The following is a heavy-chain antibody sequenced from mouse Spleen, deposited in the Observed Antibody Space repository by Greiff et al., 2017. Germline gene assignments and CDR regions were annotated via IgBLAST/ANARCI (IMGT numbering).Heavy chain of an antibody. J-gene: IGHJ3*01. CDR2: INPNYGTT. V-gene: IGHV1-39*01. CDR1: GYSFTDYN. Sequence: VQLQQSGPELVKPGASVKISCKASGYSFTDYNMNWVKQSNGKSLEWIGIINPNYGTTSYNQKFRAKATLTVDQSSSTAYMQLNSLTSEDSAVYYCARSDYYDYSWFAYWGQGTLVTVSA. D-gene: IGHD2-4*01. CDR3: ARSDYYDYSWFAY.